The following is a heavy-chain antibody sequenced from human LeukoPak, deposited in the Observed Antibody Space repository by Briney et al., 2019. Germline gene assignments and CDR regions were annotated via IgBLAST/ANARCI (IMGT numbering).Heavy chain of an antibody. D-gene: IGHD3-22*01. Sequence: SETLSLTCAVYGGSFSGYYWSWIRQPPGKGLEWIGEINHSGSTNYNPSLKSRVTISVDTSKNQFSLKLSSVTAADTAVYYCARVPPPNYDSSGYYYYYYMDVWGKGTTVTISS. V-gene: IGHV4-34*01. J-gene: IGHJ6*03. CDR1: GGSFSGYY. CDR3: ARVPPPNYDSSGYYYYYYMDV. CDR2: INHSGST.